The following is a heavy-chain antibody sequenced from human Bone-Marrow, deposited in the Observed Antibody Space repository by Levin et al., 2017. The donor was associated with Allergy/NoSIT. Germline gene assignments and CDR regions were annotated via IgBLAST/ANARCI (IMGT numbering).Heavy chain of an antibody. CDR2: IYHSGST. CDR3: ARRTAYDYGEQGAFDI. J-gene: IGHJ3*02. Sequence: SETLSLTCAVSGGSISSSNWWSWVRQPPGKGLEWIGEIYHSGSTNYNPSLKSRVTISVDKSKNQFSLKLSSVTAADTAVYYCARRTAYDYGEQGAFDIWGQGTMVTVSS. D-gene: IGHD4-17*01. V-gene: IGHV4-4*02. CDR1: GGSISSSNW.